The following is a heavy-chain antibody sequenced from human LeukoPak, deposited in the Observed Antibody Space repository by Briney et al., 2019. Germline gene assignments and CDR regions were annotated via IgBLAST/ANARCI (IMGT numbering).Heavy chain of an antibody. CDR2: INHSGST. J-gene: IGHJ4*02. Sequence: PSETLSLTCAVNDVYFSGHYWSWIRQTPGTGLEWIGEINHSGSTNYNPSLKSRVTISVDTSKNQFSLKVSSVTAADTAAYYCARGWDWGSPFDYWGQGTLVTVSS. D-gene: IGHD7-27*01. V-gene: IGHV4-34*01. CDR1: DVYFSGHY. CDR3: ARGWDWGSPFDY.